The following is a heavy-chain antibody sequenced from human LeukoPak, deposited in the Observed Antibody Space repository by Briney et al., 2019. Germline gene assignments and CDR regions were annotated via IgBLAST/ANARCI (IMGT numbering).Heavy chain of an antibody. CDR1: GFTVSSNY. D-gene: IGHD3-9*01. CDR2: IWYDGSNK. V-gene: IGHV3-33*08. CDR3: ARAIDILTGYGPMGY. Sequence: PGGSLRLSCAASGFTVSSNYMSWVRQAPGKGLEWVAVIWYDGSNKYYADSVKGRFTISRDNSKNTLYLQMNSLRAEDTAVYYCARAIDILTGYGPMGYWGQGTLVTVSS. J-gene: IGHJ4*02.